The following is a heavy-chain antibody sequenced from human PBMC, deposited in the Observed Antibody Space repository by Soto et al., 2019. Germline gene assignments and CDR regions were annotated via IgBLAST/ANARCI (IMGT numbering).Heavy chain of an antibody. J-gene: IGHJ4*02. D-gene: IGHD3-16*01. Sequence: QVQLQQWGAGLLKPSETLSLTCAVYGGSFSGYYWGWIRQPPGKGLEWIGEINHSGSTNYTPSLKSRVTISVDTSKNQFSLKLSSVTAADTAVYYCARDLTYRGEIDYWGQGTLVTVSS. CDR3: ARDLTYRGEIDY. V-gene: IGHV4-34*01. CDR1: GGSFSGYY. CDR2: INHSGST.